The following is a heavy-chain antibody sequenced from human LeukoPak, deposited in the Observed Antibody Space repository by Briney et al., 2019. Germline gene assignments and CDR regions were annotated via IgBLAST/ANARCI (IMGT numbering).Heavy chain of an antibody. J-gene: IGHJ5*02. CDR1: GYSISSGYY. V-gene: IGHV4-38-2*02. D-gene: IGHD6-19*01. CDR3: ARDHRRTWYSSGCRACWFDP. CDR2: IYHSRST. Sequence: KASETLSLTCTVSGYSISSGYYWGWIRQPPGKGLEWIGSIYHSRSTYYNPSLKSRVTISVDTSKNQFSLKLSSVTAADTAVYYCARDHRRTWYSSGCRACWFDPWGQGTLVTVSS.